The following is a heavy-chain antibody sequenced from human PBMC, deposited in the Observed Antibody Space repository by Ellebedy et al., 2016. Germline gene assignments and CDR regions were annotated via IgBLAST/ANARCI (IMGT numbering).Heavy chain of an antibody. Sequence: SETLFLTXAVYGGSFSGYYWSWIRQPPGKGLEWIGEINHSGSTNYNPSLKSRVTISVDTSKNQFSLKLSSVTAADTAVYYCARGAKQQRYYYYYYYMDVWGKGTTVTVSS. V-gene: IGHV4-34*01. J-gene: IGHJ6*03. CDR2: INHSGST. CDR3: ARGAKQQRYYYYYYYMDV. D-gene: IGHD6-13*01. CDR1: GGSFSGYY.